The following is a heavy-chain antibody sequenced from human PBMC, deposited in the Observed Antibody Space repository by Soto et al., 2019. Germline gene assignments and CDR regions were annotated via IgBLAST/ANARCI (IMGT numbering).Heavy chain of an antibody. D-gene: IGHD6-13*01. Sequence: GASVKVSCKASGGTFSSYAISWVRQAPGQGLEWMGGIIPIFGTANYAQKFQGRVTITADESTSTAYMELSSLRSEDTAVYYCARSWSDFYNWFDPWGQGTLVTVSS. CDR2: IIPIFGTA. V-gene: IGHV1-69*13. CDR3: ARSWSDFYNWFDP. J-gene: IGHJ5*02. CDR1: GGTFSSYA.